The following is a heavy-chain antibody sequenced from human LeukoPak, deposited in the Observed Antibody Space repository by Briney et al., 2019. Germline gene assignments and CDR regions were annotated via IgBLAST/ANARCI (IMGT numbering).Heavy chain of an antibody. V-gene: IGHV3-23*01. Sequence: GGSLRLSCAASGFTFSNFAMNWVRQAPGKGLEWVSSISGSGASRYFADSVKGRFTISRDNSKNTLYLQMNSLRAEDTAVYYCAKDRYYGSGSLGFDYWGQGTLVTVS. CDR1: GFTFSNFA. J-gene: IGHJ4*02. CDR2: ISGSGASR. CDR3: AKDRYYGSGSLGFDY. D-gene: IGHD3-10*01.